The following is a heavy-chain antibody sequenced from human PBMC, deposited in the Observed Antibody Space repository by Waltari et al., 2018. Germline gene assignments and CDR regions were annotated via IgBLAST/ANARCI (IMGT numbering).Heavy chain of an antibody. V-gene: IGHV1-2*06. Sequence: QVQLVQSGAEVKKPGASVKVSCKASGYTFTGYYMHWVRQAPGQGLEWMGRIKPNRCGKNYAQKFQGRVTMTRDTSISTAYMELSRRRSDDTAVYYCAKSPAEYDYIWGSYRFNWFDPWGQGTLVTVSS. CDR2: IKPNRCGK. D-gene: IGHD3-16*02. CDR1: GYTFTGYY. CDR3: AKSPAEYDYIWGSYRFNWFDP. J-gene: IGHJ5*02.